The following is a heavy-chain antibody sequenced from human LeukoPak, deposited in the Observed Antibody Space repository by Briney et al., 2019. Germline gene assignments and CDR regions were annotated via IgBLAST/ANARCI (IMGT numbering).Heavy chain of an antibody. D-gene: IGHD3-10*01. CDR3: AKGGIPTGPYYYLYYMDV. J-gene: IGHJ6*03. V-gene: IGHV3-30*01. CDR1: GFTFSRNV. Sequence: GGSLRLSCAASGFTFSRNVMHWVRQAPGRGLEWVVLISYDGNNKFYAGSVKGRFTISRDNSRNTLFLQMNSLRGEDAAVYSCAKGGIPTGPYYYLYYMDVWGKGTAVTVSS. CDR2: ISYDGNNK.